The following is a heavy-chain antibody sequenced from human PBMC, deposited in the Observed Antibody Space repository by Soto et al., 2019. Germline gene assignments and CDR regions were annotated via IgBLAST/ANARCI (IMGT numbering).Heavy chain of an antibody. D-gene: IGHD1-1*01. CDR2: TIPIFGTA. CDR1: GGTFSSYA. V-gene: IGHV1-69*06. CDR3: ARGTKLEPYDY. J-gene: IGHJ4*02. Sequence: SVKVSCKASGGTFSSYAISWVRQAPGQGLEWMGGTIPIFGTANYAQKFQGRVTITADKSTSTAYMELSSLRSEDTAVYYCARGTKLEPYDYWGQGTLVTVSS.